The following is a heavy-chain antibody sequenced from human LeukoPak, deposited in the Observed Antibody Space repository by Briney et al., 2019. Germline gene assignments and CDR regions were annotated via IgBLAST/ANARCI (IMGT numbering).Heavy chain of an antibody. CDR2: ISGRSSTI. CDR3: ARVSDATLDY. Sequence: PGGSLRLSCGGSGFTFSSYNMIWVRQAPGKGLEWVSYISGRSSTIYYVDSVKGRFTISRDNAKNLLYLQMNSLRDEDMAVYYCARVSDATLDYWGQGTLVTVSS. V-gene: IGHV3-48*02. CDR1: GFTFSSYN. J-gene: IGHJ4*02.